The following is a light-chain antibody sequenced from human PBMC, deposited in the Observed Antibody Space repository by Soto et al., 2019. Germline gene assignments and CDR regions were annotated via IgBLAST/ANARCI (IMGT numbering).Light chain of an antibody. J-gene: IGKJ2*01. Sequence: EIVMTQSPATLSVSPGERATLSCSASQSVSSNLAWYQQKPGQAPRLLIYGASTRATGIPARFTGSGSGTEFTLNISSLQPEDFAVYYCQQYNNWPPYTFGQGTKLEIK. CDR3: QQYNNWPPYT. CDR1: QSVSSN. CDR2: GAS. V-gene: IGKV3-15*01.